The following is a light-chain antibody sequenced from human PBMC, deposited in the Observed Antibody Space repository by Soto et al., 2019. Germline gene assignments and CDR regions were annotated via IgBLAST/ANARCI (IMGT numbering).Light chain of an antibody. CDR1: QSVSSN. V-gene: IGKV3-15*01. Sequence: EIVMTQSPGTLSLSPGERATLSCSASQSVSSNLAWYQQKPGQAPRLLIYGASTRATGIPARFSGSGSGTEFTLTISSLQSEDFAVYYCQQYNNWPLTFGGGTKVDI. CDR2: GAS. CDR3: QQYNNWPLT. J-gene: IGKJ4*01.